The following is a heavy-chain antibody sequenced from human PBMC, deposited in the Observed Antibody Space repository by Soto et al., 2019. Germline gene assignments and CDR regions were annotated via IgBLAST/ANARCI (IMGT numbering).Heavy chain of an antibody. CDR2: IYYSGST. CDR1: GGSISSGGYY. CDR3: ATSIVMPGTHYFDT. Sequence: SSETLSLTCTVSGGSISSGGYYWSWIRQHPGKGLEWIGYIYYSGSTYYNPSLKSRVTISVDTSKNQFSLSSLRADDTAVYFCATSIVMPGTHYFDTWGQGALVTVSS. J-gene: IGHJ4*02. D-gene: IGHD3-16*02. V-gene: IGHV4-31*03.